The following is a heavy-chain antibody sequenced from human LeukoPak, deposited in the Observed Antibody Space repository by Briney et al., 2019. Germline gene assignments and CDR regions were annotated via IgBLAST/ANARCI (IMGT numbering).Heavy chain of an antibody. J-gene: IGHJ4*02. CDR3: ARDLSGPGDY. CDR2: INHSGST. Sequence: SETLSLTCAVYGGSFSGYYWSWIRQPPGKGLEWIGEINHSGSTNYNPSLKSRVTISVDTSKNQFSLKLSSVTAADTAVYYCARDLSGPGDYWGQGTLVTVSS. D-gene: IGHD5-12*01. V-gene: IGHV4-34*01. CDR1: GGSFSGYY.